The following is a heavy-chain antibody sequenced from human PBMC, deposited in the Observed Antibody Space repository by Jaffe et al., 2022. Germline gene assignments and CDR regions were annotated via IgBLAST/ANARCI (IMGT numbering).Heavy chain of an antibody. D-gene: IGHD3-16*01. CDR1: GYTFTYYY. Sequence: QVQLVQSGAEVKKPGASVKVSCKASGYTFTYYYMHWVRQAPGQGLEWLGRVNPNSGATDYAQKFQGRVTLTSDTSISTAYMEVSSLRSDDTAVYYCATQDFGSPDYWGQGALVTVSS. CDR2: VNPNSGAT. V-gene: IGHV1-2*06. J-gene: IGHJ4*02. CDR3: ATQDFGSPDY.